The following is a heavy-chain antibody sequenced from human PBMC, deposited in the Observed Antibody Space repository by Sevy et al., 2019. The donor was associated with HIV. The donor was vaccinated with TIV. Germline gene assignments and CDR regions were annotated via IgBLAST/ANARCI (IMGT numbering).Heavy chain of an antibody. Sequence: GGSLRLSCAAFGFTFSNYGMTWVRQAPGKGLEWVSSVSGSGGKRYNADSVKGRFTISRDNSKNTLYLQMNSLRAEDTAVYYCARRGNYYGDASDFWGQGTVVTVSS. D-gene: IGHD3-10*01. CDR3: ARRGNYYGDASDF. J-gene: IGHJ3*01. CDR2: VSGSGGKR. CDR1: GFTFSNYG. V-gene: IGHV3-23*01.